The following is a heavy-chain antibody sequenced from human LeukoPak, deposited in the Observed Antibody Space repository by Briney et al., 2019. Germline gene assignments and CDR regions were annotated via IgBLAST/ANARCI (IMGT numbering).Heavy chain of an antibody. J-gene: IGHJ6*02. CDR3: ARVVRYSGPSYYYYGMDV. Sequence: SETLSLTCTVSGGSISSSSYYWGWIRQPPGKGLEWIGSIYYSGSTYYNPSLKSRVTISVDTSKNQFSLKLSSVTAADTAVYYCARVVRYSGPSYYYYGMDVWGQGTTVTVSS. CDR1: GGSISSSSYY. D-gene: IGHD2-15*01. CDR2: IYYSGST. V-gene: IGHV4-39*07.